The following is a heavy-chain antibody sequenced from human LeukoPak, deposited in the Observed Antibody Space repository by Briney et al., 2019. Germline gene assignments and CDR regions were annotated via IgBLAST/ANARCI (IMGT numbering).Heavy chain of an antibody. CDR1: GGSISSGTYY. Sequence: PSETLSLTCTVSGGSISSGTYYWSWIRQPAGKGLEWIGRIYTSGSTNYNPSLKSRVTISVDTSKNQFSLKLSSVTAADTAVYYCASAPISESYLNSFDYWGQGTLVTVSS. V-gene: IGHV4-61*02. CDR3: ASAPISESYLNSFDY. D-gene: IGHD1-26*01. J-gene: IGHJ4*02. CDR2: IYTSGST.